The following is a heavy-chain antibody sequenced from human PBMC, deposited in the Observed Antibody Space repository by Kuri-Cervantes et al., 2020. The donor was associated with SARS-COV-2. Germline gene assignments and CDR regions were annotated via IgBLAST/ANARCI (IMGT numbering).Heavy chain of an antibody. CDR3: TTDRGLLGTSYYYYYYMDV. Sequence: GGSLRLSCAASGFTFSSYAMHWVRQAPGKGLEWVAVISYDGSNKYYADSVKGRFTISRDNSKNTLYLQMNSLKTEDTAVYYCTTDRGLLGTSYYYYYYMDVWGKGTTVTVSS. J-gene: IGHJ6*03. CDR1: GFTFSSYA. D-gene: IGHD1/OR15-1a*01. CDR2: ISYDGSNK. V-gene: IGHV3-30-3*01.